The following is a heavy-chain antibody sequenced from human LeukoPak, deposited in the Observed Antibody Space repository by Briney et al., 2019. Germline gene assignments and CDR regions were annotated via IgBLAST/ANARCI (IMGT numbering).Heavy chain of an antibody. CDR2: ISGSGGST. CDR3: ARFRGSGSYWFDP. D-gene: IGHD3-10*01. Sequence: GGSLRLSCAASGFTFSSYAMSWVRQAPGKGLEWVSAISGSGGSTYYADSVKGRFTISRDNAKNSLYLQMNSLRAEDTAVYYCARFRGSGSYWFDPWGQGTLVTVSS. CDR1: GFTFSSYA. V-gene: IGHV3-23*01. J-gene: IGHJ5*02.